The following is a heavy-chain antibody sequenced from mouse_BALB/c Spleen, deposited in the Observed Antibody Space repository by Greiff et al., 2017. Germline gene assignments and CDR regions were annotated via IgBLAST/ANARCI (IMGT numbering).Heavy chain of an antibody. V-gene: IGHV2-9*02. CDR2: IWAGGST. D-gene: IGHD2-13*01. CDR3: ARDDSPGFAY. CDR1: GFSLTSYG. Sequence: VKLMESGPGLVAPSQSLSITCTVSGFSLTSYGVHWVRQPPGKGLEWLGVIWAGGSTNYNSALMSRLSISKDNSKSQVFLKMNSLQTDDTAMYYCARDDSPGFAYWGQGTLVTVSA. J-gene: IGHJ3*01.